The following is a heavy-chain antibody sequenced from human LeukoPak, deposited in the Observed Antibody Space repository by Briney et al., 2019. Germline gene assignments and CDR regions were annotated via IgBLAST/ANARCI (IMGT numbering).Heavy chain of an antibody. V-gene: IGHV4-34*01. CDR2: INHSGST. CDR1: GGSFSGYY. J-gene: IGHJ4*02. Sequence: SETLSLTCAVYGGSFSGYYWSWIRQPPGKGLEWIGEINHSGSTNYNPPLKSRVTISVDTSKNQFSLKLSSVTAADTAVYYCARYLQWLSPFDYWGQGTLVTVSS. CDR3: ARYLQWLSPFDY. D-gene: IGHD3-3*01.